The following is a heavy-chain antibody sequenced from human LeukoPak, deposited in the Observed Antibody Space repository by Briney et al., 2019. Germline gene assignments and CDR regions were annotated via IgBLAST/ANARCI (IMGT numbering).Heavy chain of an antibody. J-gene: IGHJ4*02. Sequence: PGGSLRLSCAASGFTFSSYWMSWVRQAPGKGLEWVANIKQDGSEKYYVDSVKGRFTISRDNAKNSLYLQMNSLRAEDTAVYYCAKEERAYDYVWGSYRYTLNSYFDYWGQGTLVTVSS. CDR1: GFTFSSYW. CDR3: AKEERAYDYVWGSYRYTLNSYFDY. V-gene: IGHV3-7*03. CDR2: IKQDGSEK. D-gene: IGHD3-16*02.